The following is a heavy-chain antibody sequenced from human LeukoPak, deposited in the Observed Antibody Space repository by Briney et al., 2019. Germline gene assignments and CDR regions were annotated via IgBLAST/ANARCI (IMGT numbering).Heavy chain of an antibody. CDR2: IIPILGIA. CDR3: ARGPPPPIRDTGYFQH. Sequence: GASVKVSCKASGYTFTSYAMNWVRQAPGQGLEWMGRIIPILGIANYAQKFQGRVTITADKSTSTAYMELSSLRSEDTAVYYCARGPPPPIRDTGYFQHWGQGTLVTVSS. D-gene: IGHD2-2*02. V-gene: IGHV1-69*04. CDR1: GYTFTSYA. J-gene: IGHJ1*01.